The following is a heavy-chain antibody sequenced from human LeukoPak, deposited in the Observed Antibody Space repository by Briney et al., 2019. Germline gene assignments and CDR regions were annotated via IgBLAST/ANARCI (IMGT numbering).Heavy chain of an antibody. CDR3: ARERSGSYLSDWFDP. V-gene: IGHV4-59*01. CDR2: IYYSGST. D-gene: IGHD1-26*01. J-gene: IGHJ5*02. CDR1: GGSISSYY. Sequence: SETLSLTCTVSGGSISSYYWSWIRQPPGKGLEWIGYIYYSGSTNYNPSLKSRVTISVDTSKNQFSLKLSSVTAADTAVYYCARERSGSYLSDWFDPWGQGTLVTVSS.